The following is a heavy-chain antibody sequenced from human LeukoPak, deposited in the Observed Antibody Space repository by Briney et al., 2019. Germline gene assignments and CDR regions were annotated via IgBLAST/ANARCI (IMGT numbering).Heavy chain of an antibody. CDR2: ISSSSNYI. Sequence: PGGSLRLSCAASGFTFSSYSMNWVRQAPGKGLEWVSSISSSSNYIDYADSVKGRFTISRDTARNSLYLQMNSLRAEDTAVYYCARTRYCSSSSCHIAFDIWGQGTVVTVSS. J-gene: IGHJ3*02. CDR1: GFTFSSYS. D-gene: IGHD2-15*01. CDR3: ARTRYCSSSSCHIAFDI. V-gene: IGHV3-21*01.